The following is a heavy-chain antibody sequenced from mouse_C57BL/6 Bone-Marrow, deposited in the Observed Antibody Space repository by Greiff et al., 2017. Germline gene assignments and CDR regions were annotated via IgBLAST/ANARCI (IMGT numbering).Heavy chain of an antibody. V-gene: IGHV5-6*02. J-gene: IGHJ4*01. Sequence: EVMLVESGGDLVKPGGSLKLSCAASGFTFSSYGMSWVRQTPDKRLEWVATISSGGSYTYYPDSVKGRFPISRDNAKNTLYLQMSSLKSEDTAMXDCAIRDYYDYDEAIDYWGQGTSVTVSS. CDR2: ISSGGSYT. D-gene: IGHD2-4*01. CDR1: GFTFSSYG. CDR3: AIRDYYDYDEAIDY.